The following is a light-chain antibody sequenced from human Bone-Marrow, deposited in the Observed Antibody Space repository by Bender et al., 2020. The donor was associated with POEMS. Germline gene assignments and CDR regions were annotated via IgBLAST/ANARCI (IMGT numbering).Light chain of an antibody. CDR2: EVN. CDR1: SSDVGGYNL. V-gene: IGLV2-11*01. Sequence: QSALTQPRSVSGSPGQSVTISCTGTSSDVGGYNLVSWFQHHPGEAPKLIIYEVNQRPSGISDRFSGSKSGNTASLTISGLQSVDEGDYYCCSYAGFRVFVFGPGTKVSVL. J-gene: IGLJ1*01. CDR3: CSYAGFRVFV.